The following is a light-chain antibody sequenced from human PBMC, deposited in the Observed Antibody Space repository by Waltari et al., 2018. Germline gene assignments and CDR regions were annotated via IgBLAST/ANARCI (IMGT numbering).Light chain of an antibody. Sequence: ETVLTQSPATLSLSPGGRATLACRASESVITFLSWYQQRPGQAPRSLIYDASKRATGIPARFSGAGSGTDFILTISNLEPEDFALYFCEQRSSWPRTFGQGTKLEMK. CDR3: EQRSSWPRT. V-gene: IGKV3-11*01. J-gene: IGKJ2*01. CDR2: DAS. CDR1: ESVITF.